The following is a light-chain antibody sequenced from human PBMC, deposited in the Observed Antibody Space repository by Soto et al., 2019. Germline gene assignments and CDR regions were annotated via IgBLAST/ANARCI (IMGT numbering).Light chain of an antibody. CDR1: SSDIGGYNF. V-gene: IGLV2-14*01. CDR2: EVN. CDR3: SSFTTSSTLVV. Sequence: QSALTQPASVSGSPGQSITISCTGTSSDIGGYNFVSWYQHHPGKAPKLMIYEVNNRPSGVCSRFSGSKSGNTASLTISGLQTEDEADYYCSSFTTSSTLVVFGGGTKLTVL. J-gene: IGLJ2*01.